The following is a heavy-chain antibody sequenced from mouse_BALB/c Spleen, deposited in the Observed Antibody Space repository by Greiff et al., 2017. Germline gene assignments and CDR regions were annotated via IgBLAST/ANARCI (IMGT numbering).Heavy chain of an antibody. D-gene: IGHD2-2*01. CDR3: ARFHYGYDDGFAY. J-gene: IGHJ3*01. Sequence: EVQLQQSGAELVKPGASVKLSCTASGFNIKDYYMHWVKQRPEQGLEWIGWIDPENGNTIYDPKFQGKASITADTSSNTAYLQLSSLTSEDTAVYYCARFHYGYDDGFAYWGQGTLVTVSA. CDR2: IDPENGNT. CDR1: GFNIKDYY. V-gene: IGHV14-1*02.